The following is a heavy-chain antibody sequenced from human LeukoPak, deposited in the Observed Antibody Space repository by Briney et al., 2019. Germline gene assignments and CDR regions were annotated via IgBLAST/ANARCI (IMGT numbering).Heavy chain of an antibody. Sequence: PGRSLRLSCAASGFTFSSYGMHWVRQAPGKGLEWVAVISYDGSNKYYADSVKGRFTISRDNSKNTLYLQMNSLRAEDTAVYYCAKAEPTIAAAGTLDYWGQGTLVTVSS. J-gene: IGHJ4*02. CDR1: GFTFSSYG. CDR2: ISYDGSNK. CDR3: AKAEPTIAAAGTLDY. D-gene: IGHD6-13*01. V-gene: IGHV3-30*18.